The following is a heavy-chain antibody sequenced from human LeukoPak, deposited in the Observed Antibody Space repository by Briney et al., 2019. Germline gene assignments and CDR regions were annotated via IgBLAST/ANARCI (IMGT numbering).Heavy chain of an antibody. Sequence: SETLSLTCTVSGGSISSYYWSWIRQPPGKGLEWLGYIYYSGSTNYNPSLKSRVTISVDTSKNQFSLKLSSVTAADTAVYYCARSRRMVRGVIGYFDYWGQGTLVTVSS. V-gene: IGHV4-59*01. J-gene: IGHJ4*02. CDR1: GGSISSYY. CDR3: ARSRRMVRGVIGYFDY. CDR2: IYYSGST. D-gene: IGHD3-10*01.